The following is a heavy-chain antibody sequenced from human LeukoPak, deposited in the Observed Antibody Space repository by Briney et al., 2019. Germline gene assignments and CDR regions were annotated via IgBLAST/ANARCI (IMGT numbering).Heavy chain of an antibody. V-gene: IGHV3-23*01. Sequence: GGSLRLSCAASRFTFSTYAMNWLRQAPGKGREWVSAISGGSGNTYYADSVKGRFTISRDNPKNSLYLQMNSLRAEDTAVYYFARRGAGLGHSSGYRQEWGEGT. D-gene: IGHD3-22*01. CDR2: ISGGSGNT. J-gene: IGHJ1*01. CDR1: RFTFSTYA. CDR3: ARRGAGLGHSSGYRQE.